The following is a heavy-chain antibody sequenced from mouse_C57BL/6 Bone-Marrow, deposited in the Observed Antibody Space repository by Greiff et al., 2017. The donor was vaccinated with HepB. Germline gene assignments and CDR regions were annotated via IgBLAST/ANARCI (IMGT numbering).Heavy chain of an antibody. D-gene: IGHD1-1*01. CDR3: ARSETTVVARDYAMDY. CDR1: GFTFSDYG. CDR2: ISSGSSTI. Sequence: DVMLVESGGGLVKPGGSLKLSCAASGFTFSDYGMHWVRQAPEKGLEWVAYISSGSSTIYYADTVKGRFTISRDNAKNTLFLQMTSLRSEDTAMYYCARSETTVVARDYAMDYWGQGTSVTVSS. V-gene: IGHV5-17*01. J-gene: IGHJ4*01.